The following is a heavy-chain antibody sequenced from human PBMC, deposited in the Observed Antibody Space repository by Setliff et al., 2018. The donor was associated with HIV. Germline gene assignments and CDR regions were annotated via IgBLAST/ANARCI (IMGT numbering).Heavy chain of an antibody. CDR1: GFTFSNYA. V-gene: IGHV3-23*01. CDR3: ARGTECEVPYYFDY. Sequence: PGGSLRLSCAASGFTFSNYAMSWVRQAPGKGLEWVSSISGRGGNTDYADSVKGRFTISRDNSMNTLYLQMNRLRAEDTAVYYCARGTECEVPYYFDYWGQGTLVTVSS. J-gene: IGHJ4*02. D-gene: IGHD3-16*01. CDR2: ISGRGGNT.